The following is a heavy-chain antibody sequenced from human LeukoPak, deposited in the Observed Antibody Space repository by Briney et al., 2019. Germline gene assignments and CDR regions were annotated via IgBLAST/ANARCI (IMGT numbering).Heavy chain of an antibody. D-gene: IGHD2-2*01. CDR3: ARLKPVPAAIPYLDY. CDR1: GYSISSGYY. V-gene: IGHV4-38-2*01. Sequence: PSETLSLTCAVSGYSISSGYYWGWIRQPPGKGLEWIGSIYHSGSTYYNPSLKSRVTISVDTSKNQFSLKLSSVTAADTAVYYCARLKPVPAAIPYLDYWGQGTLVTVSS. J-gene: IGHJ4*02. CDR2: IYHSGST.